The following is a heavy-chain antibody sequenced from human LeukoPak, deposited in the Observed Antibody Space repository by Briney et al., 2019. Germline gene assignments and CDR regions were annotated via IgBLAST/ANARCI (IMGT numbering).Heavy chain of an antibody. J-gene: IGHJ4*02. CDR3: ATDLPPRSGHTDY. V-gene: IGHV3-74*01. Sequence: GGSLRLSCVASGFTFSSYWMHWVRQAPGKGLVWVSRINSDGSYTSYADSVKGRFTISRDNAKNTVYLQMNSLRAEDTAVYCCATDLPPRSGHTDYWGQGTLVTVSS. D-gene: IGHD2-15*01. CDR2: INSDGSYT. CDR1: GFTFSSYW.